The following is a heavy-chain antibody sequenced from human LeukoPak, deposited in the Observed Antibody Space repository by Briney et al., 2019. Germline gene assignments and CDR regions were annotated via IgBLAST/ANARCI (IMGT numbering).Heavy chain of an antibody. J-gene: IGHJ6*03. D-gene: IGHD4-17*01. Sequence: GSLRLSCAASGFTFSSYGMSWVRPAPGKGLEWVSAISGSGGSTYYADSVKGRFTISRDNSKNTLYLQMNSLRAEDTAVYYCAKEGSVTTGYYYYYMDVWGKGTTVTVSS. V-gene: IGHV3-23*01. CDR2: ISGSGGST. CDR1: GFTFSSYG. CDR3: AKEGSVTTGYYYYYMDV.